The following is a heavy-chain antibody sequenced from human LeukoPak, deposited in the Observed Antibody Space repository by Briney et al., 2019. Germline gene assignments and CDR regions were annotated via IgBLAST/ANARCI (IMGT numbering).Heavy chain of an antibody. Sequence: SETLSLTCAVYGESLNSYYWSWIRQPPGKGLEWIGSIYYSGSTYYNPSLKSRVTISVDTSKNQFSLKLSSVTAADTAVYYCARRLSGVGATGGLYWYFDYWGQGTLVTVSS. CDR1: GESLNSYY. V-gene: IGHV4-39*01. D-gene: IGHD1-26*01. CDR2: IYYSGST. J-gene: IGHJ4*02. CDR3: ARRLSGVGATGGLYWYFDY.